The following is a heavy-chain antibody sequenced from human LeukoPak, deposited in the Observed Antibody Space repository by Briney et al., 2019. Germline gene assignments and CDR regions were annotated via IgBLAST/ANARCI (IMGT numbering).Heavy chain of an antibody. CDR2: ISGSGGST. CDR1: GFTFSSYA. CDR3: AKDREAKGYYDLDYFYY. D-gene: IGHD3-22*01. V-gene: IGHV3-23*01. Sequence: SGGSLRLSCAASGFTFSSYAMSWVRQAPGKGLEWVSAISGSGGSTYYADSVKGRFTISRDNSKNTLYLQMNSLRAEDTAVYYCAKDREAKGYYDLDYFYYWGQGTLGNV. J-gene: IGHJ4*02.